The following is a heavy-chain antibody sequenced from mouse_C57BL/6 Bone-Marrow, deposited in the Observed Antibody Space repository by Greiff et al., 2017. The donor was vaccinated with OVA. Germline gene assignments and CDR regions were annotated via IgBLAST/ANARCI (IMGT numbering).Heavy chain of an antibody. Sequence: QVQLKEPGAELARPGASVKLSCKASGYTFTSYGISWVKQRTGQGLEWIGEIYPRSGNTYYNEKFKGKATLTADKSSSTAYMELRSLTSEDSAVYFCARYEDYDGIYVWGTGTTVTVSS. V-gene: IGHV1-81*01. J-gene: IGHJ1*03. CDR3: ARYEDYDGIYV. D-gene: IGHD2-4*01. CDR2: IYPRSGNT. CDR1: GYTFTSYG.